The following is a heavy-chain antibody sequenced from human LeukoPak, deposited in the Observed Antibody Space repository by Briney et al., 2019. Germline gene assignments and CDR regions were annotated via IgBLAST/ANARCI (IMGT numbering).Heavy chain of an antibody. V-gene: IGHV4-34*01. CDR1: GGSFSGYY. CDR2: INHSGST. Sequence: KTSETLSLTCVVYGGSFSGYYWSWIRQPPGKGLEWIGEINHSGSTNYNPSLKSRVTISVDTSKNQFSLKLSSVTAADTVVYYCARGYSSGWYRGPRDFDYWGQGTLVAVSS. D-gene: IGHD6-19*01. CDR3: ARGYSSGWYRGPRDFDY. J-gene: IGHJ4*02.